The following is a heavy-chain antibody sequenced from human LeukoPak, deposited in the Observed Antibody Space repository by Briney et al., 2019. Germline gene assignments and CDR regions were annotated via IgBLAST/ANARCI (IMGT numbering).Heavy chain of an antibody. D-gene: IGHD2-2*01. CDR1: GGSISSGGYY. J-gene: IGHJ3*02. CDR3: ARDDLYCSSTSCPVHAFDI. Sequence: SETLSLTCTVSGGSISSGGYYWSWIRQHPGKGLEWIGYIYYSGSTYYNPSLKSRVTISVDTSKNQFSLKLSSVTAADTAMYYCARDDLYCSSTSCPVHAFDIWGQGTMVTVSS. V-gene: IGHV4-31*03. CDR2: IYYSGST.